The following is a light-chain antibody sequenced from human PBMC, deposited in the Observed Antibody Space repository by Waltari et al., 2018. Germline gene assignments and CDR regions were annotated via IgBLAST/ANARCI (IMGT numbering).Light chain of an antibody. CDR1: SRDVGHYTL. J-gene: IGLJ1*01. CDR2: EVT. CDR3: CSYAGLGIYV. Sequence: QSGLTQPASVSGSPGQSITVSCTGTSRDVGHYTLVSWYQQYPGKAPKLMVYEVTKRTSGVSDRFSGSKSGNTASLTISGLQSEDEADYYCCSYAGLGIYVFGTGTKVTVL. V-gene: IGLV2-23*02.